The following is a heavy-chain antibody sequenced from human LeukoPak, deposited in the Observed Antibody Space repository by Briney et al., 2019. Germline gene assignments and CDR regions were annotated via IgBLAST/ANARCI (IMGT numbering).Heavy chain of an antibody. Sequence: GGSLRLSCAASGFTFSSYAMSWVRQAPGKGLEWVSAISGSGGSTYYADSVKGRFTISRDNSKNTLYLQMNSLRAEDTAVYYCAKVSGGCTNGVCIPNWYFDLWGRGTLVTVSS. J-gene: IGHJ2*01. CDR3: AKVSGGCTNGVCIPNWYFDL. CDR1: GFTFSSYA. D-gene: IGHD2-8*01. V-gene: IGHV3-23*01. CDR2: ISGSGGST.